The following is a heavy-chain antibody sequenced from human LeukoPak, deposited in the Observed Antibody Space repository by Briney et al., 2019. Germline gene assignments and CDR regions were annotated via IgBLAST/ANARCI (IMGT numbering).Heavy chain of an antibody. Sequence: GESLKISCKGSGYSFTSYWIGWVRPMPGKGLEWMGIIYPGDSDTRYSPSFQGQVTISADRSISTAYLQWSSLKASDTAMYYCARIFSSRQGAFDIWGQGTMVTVSS. CDR1: GYSFTSYW. J-gene: IGHJ3*02. D-gene: IGHD3-3*01. V-gene: IGHV5-51*01. CDR3: ARIFSSRQGAFDI. CDR2: IYPGDSDT.